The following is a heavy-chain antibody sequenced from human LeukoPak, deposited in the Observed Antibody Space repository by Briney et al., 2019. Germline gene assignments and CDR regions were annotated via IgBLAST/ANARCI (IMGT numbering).Heavy chain of an antibody. CDR2: IYPSGST. D-gene: IGHD3-10*01. Sequence: SETLSLTCSVSGGSISNCYWSWIRQPAGKGLEWIGRIYPSGSTNYNPSLKSRVTMSIDTSKNQFSLKLSSVTAADTAVYYCARDYYDSGSYPFDYWGQGTLVTVSS. V-gene: IGHV4-4*07. CDR1: GGSISNCY. J-gene: IGHJ4*02. CDR3: ARDYYDSGSYPFDY.